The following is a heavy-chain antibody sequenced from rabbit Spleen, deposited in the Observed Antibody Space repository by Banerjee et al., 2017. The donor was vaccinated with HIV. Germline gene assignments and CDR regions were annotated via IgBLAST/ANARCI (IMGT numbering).Heavy chain of an antibody. V-gene: IGHV1S40*01. CDR3: ARGGYTYGVGFYPYPTGNFNL. CDR2: INAVTGKA. CDR1: GFSFSNKAV. Sequence: QSLEESGGDLVKPGASLTLTCTASGFSFSNKAVMCWVRQAPGKGLQWIACINAVTGKAVYATWAKGRFTISKTSSTTVTLQMTSLTAADTATYFCARGGYTYGVGFYPYPTGNFNLWGQGTLVTVS. J-gene: IGHJ4*01. D-gene: IGHD6-1*01.